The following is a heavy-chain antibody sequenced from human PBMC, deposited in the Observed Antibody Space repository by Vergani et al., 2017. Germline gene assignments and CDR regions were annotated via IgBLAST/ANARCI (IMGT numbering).Heavy chain of an antibody. J-gene: IGHJ6*02. V-gene: IGHV3-30*02. D-gene: IGHD3-10*01. CDR1: GFTLSSYG. CDR2: IRYDGSNK. Sequence: QVQLVESGGGVVQPGGSLRLSRAASGFTLSSYGLHWVRQAPGKGLEWGAFIRYDGSNKYNADSVTGRFTISRDKSKNTLYLQMNSLRAEDTAVYYCAEDEGVLLWFGELFNGMDVWGQGTTVTVSS. CDR3: AEDEGVLLWFGELFNGMDV.